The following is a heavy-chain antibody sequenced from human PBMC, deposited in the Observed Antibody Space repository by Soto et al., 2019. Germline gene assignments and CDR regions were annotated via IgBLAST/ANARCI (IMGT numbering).Heavy chain of an antibody. D-gene: IGHD2-21*02. CDR3: ARSHTGDSAFRAFDI. V-gene: IGHV3-7*03. J-gene: IGHJ3*02. CDR2: IKKDESET. Sequence: LVQSGGGLVPPGESLTVSCAPSQFSFSNYWMNWVRQAPGKALEWVANIKKDESETDYVDSVRGRFTIFRDNAKNLLYLQMRRLRVGDTAVYYCARSHTGDSAFRAFDIWGQGTVVTV. CDR1: QFSFSNYW.